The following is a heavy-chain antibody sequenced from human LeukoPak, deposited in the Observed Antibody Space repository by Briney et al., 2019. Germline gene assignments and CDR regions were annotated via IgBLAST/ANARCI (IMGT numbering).Heavy chain of an antibody. CDR3: ARRGYGDYAPFDY. V-gene: IGHV3-66*04. Sequence: GGSLRLSCAVSGFTVSNNYMSWVRQAPGKGLEWVSIIYSSGSTKYADSVKGRFTISRVNTKNTLHLQMDSLRAEDTAVYYCARRGYGDYAPFDYWGQGTLVTVST. CDR1: GFTVSNNY. CDR2: IYSSGST. J-gene: IGHJ4*02. D-gene: IGHD4-17*01.